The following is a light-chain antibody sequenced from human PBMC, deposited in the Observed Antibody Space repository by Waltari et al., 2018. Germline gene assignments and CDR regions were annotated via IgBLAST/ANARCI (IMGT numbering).Light chain of an antibody. CDR3: QVYDTSLSGVV. V-gene: IGLV1-40*01. J-gene: IGLJ3*02. CDR1: SSNIGAGYG. CDR2: ANP. Sequence: QSVLTQPPSVSGAPGQRVTISCTGSSSNIGAGYGIHWYQQLPGTAPKLLIYANPKRPSGVPDRFSGSKSGTSVSLAIAGLQAEDEADYYCQVYDTSLSGVVFGGGTKLTVL.